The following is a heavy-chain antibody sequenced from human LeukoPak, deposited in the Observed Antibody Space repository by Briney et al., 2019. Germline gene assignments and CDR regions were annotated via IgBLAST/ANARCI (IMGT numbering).Heavy chain of an antibody. CDR2: ISTYNGNT. J-gene: IGHJ4*02. Sequence: GASVTVSCKTSGYDFTTHGIGWVRQAPGQGLGWVGWISTYNGNTNYAQKLQGRVTLTTDTSTSTAYMELRNLRSDDTATYFCARRNYGKLHFDYWGQGTLVTVSS. V-gene: IGHV1-18*01. CDR1: GYDFTTHG. CDR3: ARRNYGKLHFDY. D-gene: IGHD1-7*01.